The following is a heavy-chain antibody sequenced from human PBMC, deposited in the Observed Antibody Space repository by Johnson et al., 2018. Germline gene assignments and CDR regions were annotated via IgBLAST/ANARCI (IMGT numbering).Heavy chain of an antibody. CDR1: GLTFNSFW. CDR3: PRVCCSGGISNMFDAFDI. D-gene: IGHD4-23*01. CDR2: IKQEGSAQ. J-gene: IGHJ3*02. V-gene: IGHV3-7*01. Sequence: VQLVQSGGGVVEAGGSLILSCAASGLTFNSFWMSWVRQAPGKGLEWVANIKQEGSAQYDVDSLKGRFTISRDNAKNSLYLQMNNLRAEDTAVYYCPRVCCSGGISNMFDAFDIWGQGTMVTVSS.